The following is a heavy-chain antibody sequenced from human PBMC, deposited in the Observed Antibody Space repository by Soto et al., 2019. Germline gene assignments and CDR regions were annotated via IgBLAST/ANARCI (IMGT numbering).Heavy chain of an antibody. Sequence: PSDTLYLTCAVYGGSFSCYYWIWIRQPPGKGLEWIGEINHSGSTNYNPSLKSRVTISVDTSKNQFSLKLSSVTAADTAVYYCARGGGIQLFYYGMDVWGQGTTVTVSS. V-gene: IGHV4-34*01. CDR2: INHSGST. CDR3: ARGGGIQLFYYGMDV. D-gene: IGHD5-18*01. CDR1: GGSFSCYY. J-gene: IGHJ6*02.